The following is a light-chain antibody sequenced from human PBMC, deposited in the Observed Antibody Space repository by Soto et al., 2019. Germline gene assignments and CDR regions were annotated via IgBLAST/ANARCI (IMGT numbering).Light chain of an antibody. CDR3: QQYGSSRFT. V-gene: IGKV3-20*01. Sequence: PGERATLSCRASHSVSSSYLAWYQQKPGQAPRPLIYGASSRATGIPDRFSGSGSGTDFTLTISRLEPEDFAVYYCQQYGSSRFTFGPGTKVDIK. CDR1: HSVSSSY. J-gene: IGKJ3*01. CDR2: GAS.